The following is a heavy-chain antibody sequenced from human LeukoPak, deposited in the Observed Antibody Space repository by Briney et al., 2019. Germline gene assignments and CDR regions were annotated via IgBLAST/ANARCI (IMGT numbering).Heavy chain of an antibody. V-gene: IGHV1-2*06. J-gene: IGHJ6*03. D-gene: IGHD6-19*01. CDR1: GYTFTGYY. CDR2: INPNSGGT. Sequence: EASVKVSCKASGYTFTGYYMHWVRQAPGQGLEWMGRINPNSGGTNYAQKFQGRVTMTRDTFISTAYMELSRLRSDDTAVYYCVRDRVLQWGYYYYYYMDVWGKGTTVTVSS. CDR3: VRDRVLQWGYYYYYYMDV.